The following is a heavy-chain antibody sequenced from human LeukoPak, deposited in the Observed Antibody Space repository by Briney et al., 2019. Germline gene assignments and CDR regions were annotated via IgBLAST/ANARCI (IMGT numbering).Heavy chain of an antibody. CDR1: GFTFSSYG. J-gene: IGHJ3*02. CDR2: IWYDGSNK. Sequence: GGSLRLSCAASGFTFSSYGMLWVRQAPGKGLEWVAVIWYDGSNKYYADSVKGRFTISRDNSKNTLYLQMNSLRAEDTAVYYCARDRLAYCGGDCYPDAFDIWGQGTMVTVSS. D-gene: IGHD2-21*02. V-gene: IGHV3-33*01. CDR3: ARDRLAYCGGDCYPDAFDI.